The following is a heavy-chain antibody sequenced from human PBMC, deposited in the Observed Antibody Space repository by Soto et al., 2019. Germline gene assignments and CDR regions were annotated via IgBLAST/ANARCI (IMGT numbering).Heavy chain of an antibody. CDR2: IYPGDSDT. V-gene: IGHV5-51*01. J-gene: IGHJ6*02. CDR1: GYSFTSYW. Sequence: PGESLKISCKGSGYSFTSYWIGWVRQMPGKGLEWMGIIYPGDSDTRYSPSFQGQVTISADKSISTAYLQWSSLKASDTAMYYCARSEMYYDILTGDLYYYYGMDVWGQGTTVTVSS. D-gene: IGHD3-9*01. CDR3: ARSEMYYDILTGDLYYYYGMDV.